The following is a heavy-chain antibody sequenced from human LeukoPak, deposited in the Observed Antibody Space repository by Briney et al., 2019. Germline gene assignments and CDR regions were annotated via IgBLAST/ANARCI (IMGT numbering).Heavy chain of an antibody. CDR2: ISAYNGNT. J-gene: IGHJ3*02. Sequence: GASVKVSCKASGYTFTSYGISWVRQAPGQGLEWMGWISAYNGNTNYAQKLQGRVTMTTDTSTSTAYMELSSLRSEDTAVYYCARITIFGVVTHDAFDIWGQGTMVTVSS. D-gene: IGHD3-3*01. CDR3: ARITIFGVVTHDAFDI. V-gene: IGHV1-18*01. CDR1: GYTFTSYG.